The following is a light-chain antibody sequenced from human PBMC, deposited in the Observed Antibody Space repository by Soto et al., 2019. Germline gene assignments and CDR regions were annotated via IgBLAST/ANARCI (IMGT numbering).Light chain of an antibody. J-gene: IGLJ2*01. CDR2: EVS. V-gene: IGLV2-8*01. CDR1: SSDVGGYNY. CDR3: SSYAGSNNVV. Sequence: QSALTQPPSASGSPGQSLTISCTGTSSDVGGYNYVSWYQQHPGKAPKLMISEVSKRPSGVPDRFSGSKSGNTASLTVSGLQSEDEADYYCSSYAGSNNVVFGGGTKLTVL.